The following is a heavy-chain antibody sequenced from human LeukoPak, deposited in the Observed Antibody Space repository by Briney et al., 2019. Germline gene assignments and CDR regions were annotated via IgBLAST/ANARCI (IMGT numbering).Heavy chain of an antibody. CDR3: ARAPGGFHGDYSPIAY. CDR2: IWYDGSNK. CDR1: GFTFRNHG. J-gene: IGHJ4*02. D-gene: IGHD4-17*01. V-gene: IGHV3-33*01. Sequence: PGGSLRLSCAASGFTFRNHGMYWVRQAPGKGLEWVAVIWYDGSNKYYGDSVRGRFTISRDNSQNALYLQMNSLRADETAIYYCARAPGGFHGDYSPIAYWGQGTLVTVSS.